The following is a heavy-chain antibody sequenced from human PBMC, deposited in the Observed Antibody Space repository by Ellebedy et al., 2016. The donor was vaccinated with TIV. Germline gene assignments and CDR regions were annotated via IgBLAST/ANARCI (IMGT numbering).Heavy chain of an antibody. V-gene: IGHV3-21*01. D-gene: IGHD4-17*01. J-gene: IGHJ4*02. CDR3: ARGRRATETTIY. CDR1: GFTFSDYN. Sequence: GGSLRLCXAASGFTFSDYNMNWVRQAPGKGLEWVSSICRSSSSIYYADSVRGRFTVSRDNARNSLHLQMNSLRAEDTGVYFCARGRRATETTIYWGQGALVTVSS. CDR2: ICRSSSSI.